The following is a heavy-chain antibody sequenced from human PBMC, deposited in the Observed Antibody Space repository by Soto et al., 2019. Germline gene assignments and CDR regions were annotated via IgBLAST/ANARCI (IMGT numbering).Heavy chain of an antibody. J-gene: IGHJ3*02. CDR1: GFTFSSYW. V-gene: IGHV3-7*01. D-gene: IGHD3-22*01. Sequence: EVQLVESGGGLVQPGGSLRLSCAASGFTFSSYWMNWVRQAPGKGLEWVASIKQDGSEKYYVDSVKGRFTISRDNAKNSLYLQMNSLRAEDTAVYYCARGYYDSSGYYVGAFDIWGQGTMVTVSS. CDR3: ARGYYDSSGYYVGAFDI. CDR2: IKQDGSEK.